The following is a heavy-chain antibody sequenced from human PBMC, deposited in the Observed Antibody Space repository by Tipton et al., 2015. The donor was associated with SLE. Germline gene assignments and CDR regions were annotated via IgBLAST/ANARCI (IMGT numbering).Heavy chain of an antibody. D-gene: IGHD3-10*01. J-gene: IGHJ4*02. CDR1: GGSISGYY. CDR2: VYSSGST. V-gene: IGHV4-59*08. Sequence: TLSLTCTVSGGSISGYYWSWIRQSPGEGLEWIGYVYSSGSTHYNPSLKSRVTISVDASKNQFSLKLSSVTAADTAVYYCARHAALGNYYSALDYWGQGTLITVSS. CDR3: ARHAALGNYYSALDY.